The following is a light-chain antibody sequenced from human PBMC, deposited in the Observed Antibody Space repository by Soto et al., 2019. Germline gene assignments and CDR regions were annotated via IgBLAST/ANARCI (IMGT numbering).Light chain of an antibody. CDR3: QQYGSQLT. V-gene: IGKV3-20*01. CDR2: GAS. Sequence: EIVLTQSPGTLSLSPGERATLSCRASQSVSSSYLAWYQQKPGQAPRLLIYGASSRATGIPDRFSGSGSGTDFTLTISRLEPEDCAVYYCQQYGSQLTFGGGTKVEIK. J-gene: IGKJ4*01. CDR1: QSVSSSY.